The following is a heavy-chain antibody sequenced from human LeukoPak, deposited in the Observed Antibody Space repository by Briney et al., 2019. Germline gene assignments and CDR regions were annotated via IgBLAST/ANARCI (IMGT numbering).Heavy chain of an antibody. V-gene: IGHV1-18*04. J-gene: IGHJ4*02. D-gene: IGHD4-17*01. CDR3: ARDTARYDY. CDR2: ISAYNGHT. CDR1: GYTFTGYY. Sequence: GASVKVSCKASGYTFTGYYMHWVRQAPGQGLEWMGWISAYNGHTNYAQKLQGRVTMTRDTSTSTVYMELRSLRSDDTAVYYCARDTARYDYWGQGALVTVSS.